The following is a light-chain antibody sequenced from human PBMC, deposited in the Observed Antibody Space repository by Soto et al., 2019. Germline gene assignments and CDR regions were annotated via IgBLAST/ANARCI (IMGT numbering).Light chain of an antibody. CDR2: DAS. CDR1: QDISDY. Sequence: DIQMTQSPSSLSASVGDRVTITCQASQDISDYLNWYHQKSGKAPKFLIYDASYLETGVPSRFSGSGSGTDFTFTISSLQPEDIGTYYCQQYQSLPFTFGPGTTVDIK. J-gene: IGKJ3*01. V-gene: IGKV1-33*01. CDR3: QQYQSLPFT.